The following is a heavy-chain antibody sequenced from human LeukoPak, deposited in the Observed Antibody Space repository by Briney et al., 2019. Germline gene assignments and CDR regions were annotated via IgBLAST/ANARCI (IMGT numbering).Heavy chain of an antibody. J-gene: IGHJ4*02. V-gene: IGHV4-30-2*01. Sequence: SETLSLTCTVSGGAISSGGYYWSWIRQPPGKGLEWIGYIYHSGSPYYNPSLKSRVTISVDRSKNQFSLKLSSVTAADTAVYYCARMVRGVTHYFDYWGQGPLVTVSS. D-gene: IGHD3-10*01. CDR2: IYHSGSP. CDR3: ARMVRGVTHYFDY. CDR1: GGAISSGGYY.